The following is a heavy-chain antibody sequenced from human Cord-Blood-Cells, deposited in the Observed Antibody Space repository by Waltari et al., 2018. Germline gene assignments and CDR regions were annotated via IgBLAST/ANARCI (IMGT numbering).Heavy chain of an antibody. V-gene: IGHV1-2*04. CDR3: AGGGSRERQLELRI. D-gene: IGHD1-7*01. Sequence: QVQLVQSGAEVKKPGASVKVSCKASGYTFTGYYMHWVRQAPGQGLAWMGWINPNSGGTNYAQKFQGWVTMTRDTSISTAYMERSRRRSDDTAVYYWAGGGSRERQLELRIWGQGTLVTVSS. CDR1: GYTFTGYY. CDR2: INPNSGGT. J-gene: IGHJ4*02.